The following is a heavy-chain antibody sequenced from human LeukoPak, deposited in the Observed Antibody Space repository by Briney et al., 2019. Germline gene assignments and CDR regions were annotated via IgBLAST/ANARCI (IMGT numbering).Heavy chain of an antibody. J-gene: IGHJ6*02. D-gene: IGHD2-8*01. CDR1: GDSVSSKSAA. CDR3: ARDRHCVNGVCHSPPGMDV. Sequence: SQTLSLTCAISGDSVSSKSAAWNWIRQSPSRGLEWLGRTYYRSKWSSGYAESVKSRLTVSPDTSKNQFSLQLRSVTPEDTAVYYCARDRHCVNGVCHSPPGMDVWGQGTTVTVSS. CDR2: TYYRSKWSS. V-gene: IGHV6-1*01.